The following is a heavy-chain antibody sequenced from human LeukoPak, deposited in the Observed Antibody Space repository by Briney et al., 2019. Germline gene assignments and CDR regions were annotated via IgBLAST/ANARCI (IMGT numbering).Heavy chain of an antibody. V-gene: IGHV3-9*01. Sequence: HTGGSLRLSCAASGFTFDDYAMHWVRQAPGKGLEWVSGISWNSGSIGYADSVKGRFTISRDNAKNSLYLQVNSLRAEDTALYYCAKEGERGYDYCFDYWGQGTLVTVSS. CDR2: ISWNSGSI. D-gene: IGHD5-12*01. J-gene: IGHJ4*02. CDR3: AKEGERGYDYCFDY. CDR1: GFTFDDYA.